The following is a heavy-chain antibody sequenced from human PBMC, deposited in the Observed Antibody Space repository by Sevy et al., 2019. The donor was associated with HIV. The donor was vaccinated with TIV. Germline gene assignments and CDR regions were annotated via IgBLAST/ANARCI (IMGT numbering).Heavy chain of an antibody. CDR1: GFIFRKHG. CDR2: ISNDGSDQ. D-gene: IGHD6-13*01. CDR3: ANSRGRFHGSSWIYYDYSLDV. J-gene: IGHJ6*02. Sequence: GGSLRLSCAASGFIFRKHGMHWVRQAPGKVLEWVALISNDGSDQNYVGSVKGRFTISRDNSKDTVYLQMNSLRAEDKAVYYCANSRGRFHGSSWIYYDYSLDVWGQGTTVTVSS. V-gene: IGHV3-30*18.